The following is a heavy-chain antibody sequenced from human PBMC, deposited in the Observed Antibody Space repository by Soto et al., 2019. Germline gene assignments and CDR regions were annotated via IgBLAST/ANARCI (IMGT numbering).Heavy chain of an antibody. CDR3: AXGIIVVVTAHRNDAFDI. Sequence: PGGSLRLSCAASGFTFSSYAMSWVRQAPGKGLEWVSAISGSGGSTYYADSVKGRFTISRDNSKNTLYLQMNSLRAEDTAVYYCAXGIIVVVTAHRNDAFDIWGQGTMVTVSS. D-gene: IGHD2-21*02. V-gene: IGHV3-23*01. J-gene: IGHJ3*02. CDR1: GFTFSSYA. CDR2: ISGSGGST.